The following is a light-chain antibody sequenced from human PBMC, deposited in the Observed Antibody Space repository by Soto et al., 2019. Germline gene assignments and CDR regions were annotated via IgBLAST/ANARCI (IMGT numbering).Light chain of an antibody. CDR2: KVS. J-gene: IGKJ1*01. V-gene: IGKV1-5*03. Sequence: DVPMTQSPSTLSATLGYSVTISLAAIKNINTWLAWYQQKPGKAPHLLIYKVSHLQRGVPSRFSSSGYGTEFTLTIISLKPDDCATYYCQEYRGYWKFGQGTKV. CDR3: QEYRGYWK. CDR1: KNINTW.